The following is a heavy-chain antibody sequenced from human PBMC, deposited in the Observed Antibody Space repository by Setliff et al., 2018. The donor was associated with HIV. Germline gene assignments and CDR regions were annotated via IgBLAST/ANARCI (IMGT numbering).Heavy chain of an antibody. D-gene: IGHD6-6*01. Sequence: SETPSLTCSVSGVSVGSGDYYWHWIRQHPEKALEWIGYIFHSGDTYYNPSLKSRISMSVDTSKNQFSLELTSLTAADTAVYYCATRPRIAARPFDYWGQGMLVTVSS. CDR2: IFHSGDT. V-gene: IGHV4-31*03. CDR3: ATRPRIAARPFDY. J-gene: IGHJ4*02. CDR1: GVSVGSGDYY.